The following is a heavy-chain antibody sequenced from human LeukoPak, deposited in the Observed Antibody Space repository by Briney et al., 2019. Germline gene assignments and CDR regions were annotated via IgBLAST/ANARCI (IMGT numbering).Heavy chain of an antibody. J-gene: IGHJ6*03. V-gene: IGHV3-74*01. CDR2: INSDGSST. D-gene: IGHD6-6*01. Sequence: GGSLRLSCAASGFTFSSYWMHWVRQAPGKGLVWVSRINSDGSSTSYADFVKGRFTISRDNAKNTLYLQMNSLRAEDTAVYYCARDGVRGIAAPYSYYYYMDVWGKGTTVTVSS. CDR3: ARDGVRGIAAPYSYYYYMDV. CDR1: GFTFSSYW.